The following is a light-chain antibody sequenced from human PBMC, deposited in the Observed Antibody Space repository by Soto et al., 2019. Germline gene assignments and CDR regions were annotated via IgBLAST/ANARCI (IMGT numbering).Light chain of an antibody. V-gene: IGKV1-39*01. CDR2: AAS. CDR3: QQSYSTPET. CDR1: QSITSY. J-gene: IGKJ3*01. Sequence: DIQMTQSPSSLSASVGDRVTITCRASQSITSYLNWYQQKRGKAPKLLIYAASNLQSGVPSRFSGSGSGTDFTLTISSLQPEDFATYYCQQSYSTPETFGPGTKVDIK.